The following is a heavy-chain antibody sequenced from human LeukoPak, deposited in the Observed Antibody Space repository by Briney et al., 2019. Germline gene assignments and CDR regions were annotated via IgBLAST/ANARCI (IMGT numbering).Heavy chain of an antibody. CDR1: GGSFSGYY. CDR2: INHSGST. J-gene: IGHJ4*02. CDR3: ARLRRVTTAVFDY. D-gene: IGHD4-11*01. Sequence: SDTLSLTCAVYGGSFSGYYWSWIRQPPGKGLEWIGEINHSGSTNYNPSLKSRVTISVDTSKNQFSLKLSSVTAADTAVYYCARLRRVTTAVFDYWGQGTLVTVSS. V-gene: IGHV4-34*01.